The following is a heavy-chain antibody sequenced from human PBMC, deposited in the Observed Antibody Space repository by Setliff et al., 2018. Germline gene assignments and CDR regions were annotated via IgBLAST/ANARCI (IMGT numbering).Heavy chain of an antibody. CDR2: INHSGST. J-gene: IGHJ2*01. CDR3: ARAQVVFAISAPVWYFEV. D-gene: IGHD2-21*01. Sequence: KPSETLSLTCAVYGGSFSGYQWSWIRQPPGKGLAWIGEINHSGSTNYNPSLESRVSISVEKSKNQFSLKLTSVTAADTAVYYCARAQVVFAISAPVWYFEVWGRGTQVTVSS. CDR1: GGSFSGYQ. V-gene: IGHV4-34*01.